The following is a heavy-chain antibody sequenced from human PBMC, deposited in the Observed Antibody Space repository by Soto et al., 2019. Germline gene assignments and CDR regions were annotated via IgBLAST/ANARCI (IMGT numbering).Heavy chain of an antibody. D-gene: IGHD2-2*01. V-gene: IGHV1-69*13. J-gene: IGHJ6*02. CDR1: GGTFSSYA. CDR3: ARDTPDIVLVPAEDYYGMDV. CDR2: IIPIFGTA. Sequence: ASVKVSCKASGGTFSSYAISWVRQAPGQGLEWMGGIIPIFGTANYAQKFQGRVTITADESTSTAYMELSSLRSEDTAVYYCARDTPDIVLVPAEDYYGMDVWGQGTTVTVSS.